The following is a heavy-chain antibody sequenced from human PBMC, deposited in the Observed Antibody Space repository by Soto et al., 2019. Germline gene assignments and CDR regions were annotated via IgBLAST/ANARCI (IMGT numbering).Heavy chain of an antibody. D-gene: IGHD2-21*02. CDR3: ARERAYCGGDCSRTSYYYYYGMDV. V-gene: IGHV3-7*01. Sequence: WGSLRLSCAASGFTFSSYWMSWVRQAPGKGLEWVANIKQDGSEKYYVDSVKGRFTISRDNAKNSLYLQMNSLRAEDTAVYYCARERAYCGGDCSRTSYYYYYGMDVWGQGTTVTVSS. J-gene: IGHJ6*02. CDR2: IKQDGSEK. CDR1: GFTFSSYW.